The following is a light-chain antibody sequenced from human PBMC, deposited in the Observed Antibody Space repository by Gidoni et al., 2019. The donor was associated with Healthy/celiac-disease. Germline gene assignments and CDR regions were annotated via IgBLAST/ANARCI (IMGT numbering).Light chain of an antibody. J-gene: IGKJ1*01. Sequence: DIQMTQSPSSLSASVGDRVTITYRASQSISSYLNWYQQNPGKAPKLLIYAASSLQSGVPSRFSGSGSGTDFTLTISSLQPEDFATYYCQQSYSTPQTFGQGTKVEIK. CDR2: AAS. CDR3: QQSYSTPQT. CDR1: QSISSY. V-gene: IGKV1-39*01.